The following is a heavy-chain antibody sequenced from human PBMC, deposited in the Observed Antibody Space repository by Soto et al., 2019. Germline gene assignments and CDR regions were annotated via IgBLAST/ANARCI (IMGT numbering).Heavy chain of an antibody. D-gene: IGHD2-15*01. Sequence: QMQLVQSGPEVKKPGTSVKVSCKASGFTFTSSAVQWVRQARGQRLEWIGWIVVGSGNTNYAQKFQERVTITRDMSKSTAYMELSSLRSEDTAVYYCAASRDIVVVVAATGNWFDPWGQGTLVTVSS. CDR2: IVVGSGNT. V-gene: IGHV1-58*01. CDR3: AASRDIVVVVAATGNWFDP. CDR1: GFTFTSSA. J-gene: IGHJ5*02.